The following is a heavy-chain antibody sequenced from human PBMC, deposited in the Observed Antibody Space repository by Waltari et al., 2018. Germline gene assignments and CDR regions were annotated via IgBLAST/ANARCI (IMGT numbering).Heavy chain of an antibody. V-gene: IGHV3-30*18. D-gene: IGHD1-26*01. CDR1: GFTFNTYA. Sequence: QVQLVESGGGVVQPGTSLRLSCVASGFTFNTYAMHWVRQVPGQGMEWVAVIIYDGSNKNYADSVKGRFTLSRDNSKSTLYLAMNSLRPEDTAVYFCAKFAGGGYIFRSDAFDIWGQGTMVTVSP. J-gene: IGHJ3*02. CDR2: IIYDGSNK. CDR3: AKFAGGGYIFRSDAFDI.